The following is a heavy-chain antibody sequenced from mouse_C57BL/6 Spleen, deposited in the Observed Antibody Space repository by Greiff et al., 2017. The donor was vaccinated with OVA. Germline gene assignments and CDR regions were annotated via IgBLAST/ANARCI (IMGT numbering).Heavy chain of an antibody. J-gene: IGHJ4*01. CDR3: ARGGYGSSYSYAMDY. D-gene: IGHD1-1*01. Sequence: QVQLQQSGAELVRPGTSVKLSCKASGYTFTSYWMHWVKQRPGQGLEWIGVIDPSDSYTNYNQKFKGKATLTVDTSSSTAYMQLSSLTSEDSAVYYCARGGYGSSYSYAMDYWGQGTSVTVSS. CDR2: IDPSDSYT. CDR1: GYTFTSYW. V-gene: IGHV1-59*01.